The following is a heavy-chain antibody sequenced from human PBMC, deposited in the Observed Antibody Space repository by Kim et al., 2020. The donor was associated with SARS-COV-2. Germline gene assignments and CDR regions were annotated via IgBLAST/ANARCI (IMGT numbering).Heavy chain of an antibody. Sequence: SETLSLTCAVYGGSFSGYYWSWIRQPPGKGLEWIGEINHSGSTNYNPSLKSRVTISVDTSKNQFSLKLSSVTAADTAVYYCATCRKDLYSSSCFNWFDPWGQGTLVTVSS. V-gene: IGHV4-34*01. D-gene: IGHD6-13*01. CDR3: ATCRKDLYSSSCFNWFDP. J-gene: IGHJ5*02. CDR1: GGSFSGYY. CDR2: INHSGST.